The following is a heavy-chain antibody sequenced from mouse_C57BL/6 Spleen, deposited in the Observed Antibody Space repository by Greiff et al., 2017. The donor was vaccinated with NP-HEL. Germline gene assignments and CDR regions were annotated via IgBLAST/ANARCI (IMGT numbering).Heavy chain of an antibody. CDR1: GYAFSSSW. D-gene: IGHD2-1*01. Sequence: QVQLQQSGPELVKPGASVKISCKASGYAFSSSWMNWVKQRPGKGLEWIGRIYPGDGDTNYNGKFKGKATLTADKSSSTAYMQLSSLTSEDSAVYFCAKYGNYVGWYFDVWGTGTTVTVSS. V-gene: IGHV1-82*01. J-gene: IGHJ1*03. CDR3: AKYGNYVGWYFDV. CDR2: IYPGDGDT.